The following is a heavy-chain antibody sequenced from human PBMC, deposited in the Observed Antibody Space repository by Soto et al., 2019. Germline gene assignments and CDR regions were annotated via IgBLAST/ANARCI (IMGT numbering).Heavy chain of an antibody. V-gene: IGHV1-2*02. Sequence: QVQLVQSGAEVKKPGASVKVSCKASGYSFTAYHLYWVRQAPGQGLEWMGWINPNTGDTTYAQKFKGRVTMTRDTSISTVYMQVSRLTSDDTAVYYCARDRYTGRYAWFDPWGQGTLVTVSS. CDR3: ARDRYTGRYAWFDP. CDR1: GYSFTAYH. CDR2: INPNTGDT. J-gene: IGHJ5*02. D-gene: IGHD1-26*01.